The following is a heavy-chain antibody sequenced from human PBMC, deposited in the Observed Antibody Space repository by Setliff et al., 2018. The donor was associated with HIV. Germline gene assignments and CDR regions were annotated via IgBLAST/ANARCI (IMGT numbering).Heavy chain of an antibody. CDR3: ARERGDCSSNTCYGTDY. V-gene: IGHV5-51*01. J-gene: IGHJ4*02. D-gene: IGHD2-2*01. CDR1: GYSFTSYW. Sequence: PGESLKISCKGSGYSFTSYWIGWVRQMAGKGLEWMGIIYPGDSEIRYSPSFQGQVTISVDKSISTAYLQWNSLKASDTAMYYCARERGDCSSNTCYGTDYWGQGTLVTVSS. CDR2: IYPGDSEI.